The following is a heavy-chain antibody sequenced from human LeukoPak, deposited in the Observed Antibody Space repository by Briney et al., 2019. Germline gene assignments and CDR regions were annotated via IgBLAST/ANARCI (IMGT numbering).Heavy chain of an antibody. V-gene: IGHV3-23*01. D-gene: IGHD3-9*01. CDR1: GFTFSSYA. J-gene: IGHJ4*02. CDR3: AKDPTYYDILTGYYLDY. Sequence: GGSLRLSCAASGFTFSSYAMSWVRQAPGKGLEWVSAISGSGGSTYYADSVKGRFTISRDNSKNTLYLQMNSLRAEDTAVYYCAKDPTYYDILTGYYLDYWGQGTLVTVSS. CDR2: ISGSGGST.